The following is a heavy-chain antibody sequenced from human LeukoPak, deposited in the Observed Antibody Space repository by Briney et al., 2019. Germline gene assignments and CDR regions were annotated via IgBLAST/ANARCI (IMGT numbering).Heavy chain of an antibody. V-gene: IGHV1-69*04. CDR2: IIPILGIA. J-gene: IGHJ5*02. D-gene: IGHD6-19*01. CDR1: LGTFSSDA. Sequence: ASVKDSCKASLGTFSSDAISWVRPAPGEGGEWMGRIIPILGIANYAQKFQGRVTITADKSTSTAYMELSSMRSEDTAVYYCARATRLAVAGNWFDPWGQGTLVTVSS. CDR3: ARATRLAVAGNWFDP.